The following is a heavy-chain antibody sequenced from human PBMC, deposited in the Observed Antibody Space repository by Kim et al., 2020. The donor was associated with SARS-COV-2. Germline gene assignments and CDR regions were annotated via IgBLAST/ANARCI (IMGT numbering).Heavy chain of an antibody. CDR1: GFTFSSYE. CDR3: AKVELYGWDYYYYGMDV. J-gene: IGHJ6*02. CDR2: ISSSGSTI. V-gene: IGHV3-48*03. Sequence: GGSLRLSCAASGFTFSSYEMNWVRQAPGKGLEWVSYISSSGSTIYYADSVKGRFTISRDNAKNSLYLQMNSLRAEDTAVYYCAKVELYGWDYYYYGMDVWGQGTTVTVSS. D-gene: IGHD3-10*01.